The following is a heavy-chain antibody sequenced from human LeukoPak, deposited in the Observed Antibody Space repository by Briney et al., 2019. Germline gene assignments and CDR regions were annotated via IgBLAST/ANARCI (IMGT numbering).Heavy chain of an antibody. J-gene: IGHJ4*02. D-gene: IGHD6-19*01. CDR1: GFTFSDYY. CDR3: VREQWYRFDH. Sequence: GGSLRLSCAASGFTFSDYYMSWIRQAPGKGLEWVSYISSSGSTIYYADSVKGRFTISKDNVNNLVFLQMNNLRVEDTAVYYCVREQWYRFDHWGQGILVTVSS. V-gene: IGHV3-11*01. CDR2: ISSSGSTI.